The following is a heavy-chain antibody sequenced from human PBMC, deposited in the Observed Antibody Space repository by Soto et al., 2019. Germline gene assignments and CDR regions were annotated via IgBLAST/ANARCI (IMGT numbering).Heavy chain of an antibody. CDR2: INHSGST. Sequence: QVQLQQWCAGLLKPSETLSLTCAVYGGSFSGSYSSWIRQPPGKGLEWIGEINHSGSTNYNPYLKSRVTISVDTSKNQFYLKRSSVTAADTAVYYCARERSSIADRPVVDLWGRGTLVTVSS. V-gene: IGHV4-34*01. J-gene: IGHJ2*01. CDR1: GGSFSGSY. CDR3: ARERSSIADRPVVDL. D-gene: IGHD6-6*01.